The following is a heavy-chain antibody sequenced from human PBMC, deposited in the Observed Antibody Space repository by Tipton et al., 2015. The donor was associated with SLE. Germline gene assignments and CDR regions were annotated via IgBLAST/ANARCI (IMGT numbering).Heavy chain of an antibody. J-gene: IGHJ3*01. CDR3: AKHIGGSRDALDV. CDR2: ITNSGTT. CDR1: GVSISGSSYY. D-gene: IGHD1-26*01. Sequence: TLSLTCTVSGVSISGSSYYWDWIRQPPGKGPEWIGRITNSGTTYYNPSLKSRVTISVDTSKNQFALKLTSVTAADTSLYYCAKHIGGSRDALDVWGQGTMVSVSS. V-gene: IGHV4-39*01.